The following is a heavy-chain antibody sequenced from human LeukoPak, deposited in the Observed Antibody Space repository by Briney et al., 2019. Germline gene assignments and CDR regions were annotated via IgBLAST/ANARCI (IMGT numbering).Heavy chain of an antibody. J-gene: IGHJ4*02. Sequence: GRSLRLSCTASGFTFGDYAMSWVRQAPGKGLEWVGFIRRKAYGGTTEYAASVKGRFTISRDDSKSIAYLQMNSLKTEDTAVYYCTRDLGYSSGWYYCFSDYWGQGTLVTVSS. CDR1: GFTFGDYA. D-gene: IGHD6-19*01. CDR2: IRRKAYGGTT. V-gene: IGHV3-49*04. CDR3: TRDLGYSSGWYYCFSDY.